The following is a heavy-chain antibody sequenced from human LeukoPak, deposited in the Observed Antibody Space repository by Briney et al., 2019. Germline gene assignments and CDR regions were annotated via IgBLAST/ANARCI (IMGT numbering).Heavy chain of an antibody. CDR3: ARSTYYYGMDV. CDR2: ISYDESNK. CDR1: GFTFSSYA. J-gene: IGHJ6*02. D-gene: IGHD1-26*01. V-gene: IGHV3-30-3*01. Sequence: GGSLRLSCAASGFTFSSYAIHWVRQASGKGLDWVALISYDESNKYYADSVKGRFTISRDNSKNTLYLQMNSLRVEDTAVYYCARSTYYYGMDVWGQGTTVTVSS.